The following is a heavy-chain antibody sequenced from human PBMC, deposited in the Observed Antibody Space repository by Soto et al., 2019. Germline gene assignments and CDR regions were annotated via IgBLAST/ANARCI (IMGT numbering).Heavy chain of an antibody. Sequence: HPGGSLRLSCAASGFTFSSYWMSWVRQAPGKGLEWVANIKQDGSEKYYVDSVKGRFTISRDNAKNSLYLQMNSLRAEDTAVYYCATYDYDFWSGYSFDYWGQGTLVTVSS. V-gene: IGHV3-7*01. CDR2: IKQDGSEK. J-gene: IGHJ4*02. CDR3: ATYDYDFWSGYSFDY. CDR1: GFTFSSYW. D-gene: IGHD3-3*01.